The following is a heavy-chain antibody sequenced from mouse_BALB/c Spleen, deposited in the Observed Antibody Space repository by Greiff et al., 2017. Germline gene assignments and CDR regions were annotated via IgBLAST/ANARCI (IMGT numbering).Heavy chain of an antibody. CDR3: AREGGYDTWFAY. Sequence: EVKLMESGPGLVKPSQSLSLTCTVTGYSITSDYAWNWIRQFPGNKLEWMGYISYSGSTSYNPSLKSRISITRDTSKNQFFLQLNSVTTEDTATYYCAREGGYDTWFAYWGQGTLVTVSA. CDR1: GYSITSDYA. J-gene: IGHJ3*01. D-gene: IGHD2-14*01. V-gene: IGHV3-2*02. CDR2: ISYSGST.